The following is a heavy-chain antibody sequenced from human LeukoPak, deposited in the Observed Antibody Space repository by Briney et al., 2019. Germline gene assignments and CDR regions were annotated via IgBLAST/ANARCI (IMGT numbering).Heavy chain of an antibody. V-gene: IGHV3-72*01. Sequence: PGGSLRLSCAASGFTFSDHYMDWVRQAPGKGLEWLGRIRNKANSYTTDNAASVKGRFTISRDDSKNSLYLQMNSLKTEDTAVCYCARVRAQGFYYVMDVWGQGTTVTVSS. CDR2: IRNKANSYTT. CDR1: GFTFSDHY. J-gene: IGHJ6*02. CDR3: ARVRAQGFYYVMDV.